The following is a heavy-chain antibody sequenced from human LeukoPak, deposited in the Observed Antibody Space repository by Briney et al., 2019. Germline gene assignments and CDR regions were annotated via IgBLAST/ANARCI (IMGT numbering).Heavy chain of an antibody. CDR2: MYYSGST. D-gene: IGHD1-20*01. CDR3: ARAYNWNYFYYYGMDV. V-gene: IGHV4-39*07. J-gene: IGHJ6*02. CDR1: GGSLSSSSYY. Sequence: SETLSLTCTVSGGSLSSSSYYWGWIRQPPGKGLEWIGSMYYSGSTNYNPSLKSRVTISVDTSKNQFSLKLSSVTAADTAVYYCARAYNWNYFYYYGMDVWGQGTTVTVSS.